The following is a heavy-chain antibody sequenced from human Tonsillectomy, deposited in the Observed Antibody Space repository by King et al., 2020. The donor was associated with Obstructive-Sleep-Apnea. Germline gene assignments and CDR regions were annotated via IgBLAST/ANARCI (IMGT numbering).Heavy chain of an antibody. D-gene: IGHD1-26*01. CDR1: GGSISTSSYY. V-gene: IGHV4-39*07. CDR2: IYYSGST. J-gene: IGHJ5*02. Sequence: QLQESGPGLLKPSETLSLTCSVSGGSISTSSYYWGWIRQPPGKGLEWTGSIYYSGSTYYNPSLKSRVTISVDTSKNQFSLKLSSVTAADTAVYYCAGVLGGGGSYYSPYNWFDRWGQGTLVTVSS. CDR3: AGVLGGGGSYYSPYNWFDR.